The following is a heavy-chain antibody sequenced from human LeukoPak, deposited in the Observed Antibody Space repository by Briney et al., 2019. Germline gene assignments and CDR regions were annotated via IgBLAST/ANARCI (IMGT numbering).Heavy chain of an antibody. CDR1: GFTFSNYA. J-gene: IGHJ4*02. CDR2: ISGSASST. CDR3: ARDIVVVVAATPALDY. D-gene: IGHD2-15*01. V-gene: IGHV3-23*01. Sequence: GGSLRLSCAASGFTFSNYAMSWVRQAPGKGLEWVSAISGSASSTYHADSVKGRFTISRDNSKNTLYLQMNSLRADDTAVYYCARDIVVVVAATPALDYWGQGTLVTVSS.